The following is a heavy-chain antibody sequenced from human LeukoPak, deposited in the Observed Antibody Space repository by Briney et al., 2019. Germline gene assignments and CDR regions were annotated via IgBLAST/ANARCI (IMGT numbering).Heavy chain of an antibody. V-gene: IGHV3-23*01. CDR2: ISGSGDST. D-gene: IGHD6-13*01. J-gene: IGHJ4*02. CDR3: AKGSAAIRPYCFDY. CDR1: GFTFDNYA. Sequence: GGCLRLSCAASGFTFDNYAMSWVRQAPGKGLEWVSAISGSGDSTYHADSVKGRFIISRDNSKSTVYLQMNSLSADDTAVYYCAKGSAAIRPYCFDYWGQGTLVTVSS.